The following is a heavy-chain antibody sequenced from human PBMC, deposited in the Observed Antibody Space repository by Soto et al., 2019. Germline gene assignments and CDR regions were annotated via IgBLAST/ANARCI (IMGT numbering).Heavy chain of an antibody. CDR1: GFTVSSNY. D-gene: IGHD6-13*01. CDR3: ATSAAGTSYYYYGIDW. V-gene: IGHV3-53*01. J-gene: IGHJ6*02. CDR2: IYSGGST. Sequence: GSLRLSCSASGFTVSSNYMSWVRQAPGKGLEWVSVIYSGGSTYYADSVKGRFTISRDNSKNTLYLQMNSLRAEDTAGYYCATSAAGTSYYYYGIDWWGQGSTVTVSS.